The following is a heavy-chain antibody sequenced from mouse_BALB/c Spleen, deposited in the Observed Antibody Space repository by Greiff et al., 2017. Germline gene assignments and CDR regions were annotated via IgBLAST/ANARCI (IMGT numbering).Heavy chain of an antibody. CDR2: IWSGGST. J-gene: IGHJ4*01. CDR1: GFSLTSYG. Sequence: VQLVESGPGLVQPSQSLSITCTVSGFSLTSYGVHWVRQSPGKGLEWLGVIWSGGSTDYNAAFISRLSISKDNSKNQVFFKMNSLQANDTAIYYYVGYDYDRYAMDYWGQGTSVTVSS. D-gene: IGHD2-4*01. CDR3: VGYDYDRYAMDY. V-gene: IGHV2-2*02.